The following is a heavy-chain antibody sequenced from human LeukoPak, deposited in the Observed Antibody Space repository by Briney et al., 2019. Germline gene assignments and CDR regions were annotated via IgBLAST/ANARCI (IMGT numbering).Heavy chain of an antibody. J-gene: IGHJ4*02. D-gene: IGHD3-22*01. CDR2: INPSGGST. V-gene: IGHV1-46*01. Sequence: ASVKVSCKASGYTFTGYYMHWVRQAPGQGLEWMGIINPSGGSTSYAQEFQGGVTMTRDTSTSTVYMELSSLRSEDTAVYYCARHYYDSSGYAYFDYWGQGTLVTVSS. CDR1: GYTFTGYY. CDR3: ARHYYDSSGYAYFDY.